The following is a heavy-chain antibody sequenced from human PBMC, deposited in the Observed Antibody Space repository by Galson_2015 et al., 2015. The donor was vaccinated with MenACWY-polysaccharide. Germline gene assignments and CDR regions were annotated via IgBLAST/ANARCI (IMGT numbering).Heavy chain of an antibody. CDR3: ARVEKYSGSFYILY. V-gene: IGHV4-38-2*01. CDR1: DYSIRSGYF. Sequence: SEAMSLTCAVSDYSIRSGYFWGWIRQPPGKGLEWIASIFHSGTTYYHPSLKSRVTISVDTSKNQFSLKLSTVTAADTAVYYCARVEKYSGSFYILYWGQGTLVTVSS. J-gene: IGHJ4*02. CDR2: IFHSGTT. D-gene: IGHD1-26*01.